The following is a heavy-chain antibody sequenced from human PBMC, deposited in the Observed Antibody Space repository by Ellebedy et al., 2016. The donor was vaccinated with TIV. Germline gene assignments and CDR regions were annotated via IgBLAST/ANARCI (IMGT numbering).Heavy chain of an antibody. Sequence: GGSLRLXXAASGFTFSSYAMSWVRQAPGKGLEWVSSISSSSSYKYYADSVKGRVIISRDNAKNSLYLQVNSLRAGDTAVYYCARGGGGLDVWGQGTTVTVSS. D-gene: IGHD6-25*01. J-gene: IGHJ6*02. V-gene: IGHV3-21*01. CDR3: ARGGGGLDV. CDR2: ISSSSSYK. CDR1: GFTFSSYA.